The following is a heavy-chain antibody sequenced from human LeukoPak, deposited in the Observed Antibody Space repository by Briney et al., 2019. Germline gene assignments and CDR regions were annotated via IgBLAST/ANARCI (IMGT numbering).Heavy chain of an antibody. Sequence: SETLSLTCTVSGGSISSYYWSWIRQPPGKGLEWIGYIYYSGSTNYNPSLKSRVTISVDTSKNQFSLKLSSVTAADTAVYYCARFGYSRSWYQIDAFDIWGQGTMVTVSS. CDR2: IYYSGST. J-gene: IGHJ3*02. V-gene: IGHV4-59*01. CDR3: ARFGYSRSWYQIDAFDI. CDR1: GGSISSYY. D-gene: IGHD6-13*01.